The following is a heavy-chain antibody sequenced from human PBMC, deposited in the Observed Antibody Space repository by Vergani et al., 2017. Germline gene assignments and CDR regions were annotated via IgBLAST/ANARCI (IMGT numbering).Heavy chain of an antibody. J-gene: IGHJ5*02. CDR2: IYSGGST. D-gene: IGHD4/OR15-4a*01. CDR3: AREAALGMVNWFDP. CDR1: GFTVSSNY. Sequence: EVQLVETGGGLIQPGGSLRLSCAASGFTVSSNYMSWVRQAPGKGLEWVSVIYSGGSTYYADSVKGRFTISRDNAKNSLYLQMNSLRAEDTAVYYCAREAALGMVNWFDPWGQGTLVTVSS. V-gene: IGHV3-53*02.